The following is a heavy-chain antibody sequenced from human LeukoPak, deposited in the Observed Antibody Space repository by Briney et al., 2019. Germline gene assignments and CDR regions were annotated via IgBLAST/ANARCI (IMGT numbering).Heavy chain of an antibody. J-gene: IGHJ4*02. CDR1: GYSISSGYY. V-gene: IGHV4-38-2*02. CDR3: ARDWGYCSGGSCYEVDY. D-gene: IGHD2-15*01. Sequence: PSETLSLTCTVSGYSISSGYYWGWIRQPPGKGLEWIGSIYHSGSTYYNPSLKSRVTISVDTSKNQFSLKLSSVTAADTAVYYCARDWGYCSGGSCYEVDYWGQGTLVTVSS. CDR2: IYHSGST.